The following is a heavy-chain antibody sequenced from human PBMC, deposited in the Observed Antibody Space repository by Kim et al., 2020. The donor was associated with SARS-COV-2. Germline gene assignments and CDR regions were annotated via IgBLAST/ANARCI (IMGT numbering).Heavy chain of an antibody. V-gene: IGHV2-70*01. Sequence: YSTSLKTRLTNSKDTSKNQVVLTMTNMDPVDTATYYCARMIVGTDAVDIWGQGTMVTVSS. CDR3: ARMIVGTDAVDI. J-gene: IGHJ3*02. D-gene: IGHD1-26*01.